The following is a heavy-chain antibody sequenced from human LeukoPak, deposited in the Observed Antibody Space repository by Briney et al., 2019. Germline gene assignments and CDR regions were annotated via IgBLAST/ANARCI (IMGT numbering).Heavy chain of an antibody. CDR3: ARGIPIRGSYYVRRAYYFDY. J-gene: IGHJ4*02. CDR2: VNHSGST. D-gene: IGHD1-26*01. CDR1: GGSFSGYY. V-gene: IGHV4-34*01. Sequence: SETLSLTCAVYGGSFSGYYWSWIRQAPGKGLEWIGEVNHSGSTNYNPSLKSRVTISVDTSKNQFSLNLSSVTAADMAVYYCARGIPIRGSYYVRRAYYFDYWGQGTLVTVSS.